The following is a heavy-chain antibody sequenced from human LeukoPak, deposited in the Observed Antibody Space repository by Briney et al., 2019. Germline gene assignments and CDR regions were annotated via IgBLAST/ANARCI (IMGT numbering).Heavy chain of an antibody. CDR2: IYHSGST. CDR3: ARVRPAARYGMDV. J-gene: IGHJ6*02. D-gene: IGHD2-2*01. Sequence: SGTLSLTCAVSGGSISSSNWWSWVRQPPGKGLEWIGEIYHSGSTNYNPSLKSRVTISVDKSKNQFSLKLSSVTAADTAVYYCARVRPAARYGMDVWGQGTTVTVSS. V-gene: IGHV4-4*02. CDR1: GGSISSSNW.